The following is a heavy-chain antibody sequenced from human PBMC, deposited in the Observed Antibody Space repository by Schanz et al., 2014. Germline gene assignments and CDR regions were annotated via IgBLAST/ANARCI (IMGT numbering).Heavy chain of an antibody. J-gene: IGHJ4*02. Sequence: EVQLVESGGGLIHPGGSLRLSCAVSGFTVSTNYMTWVRQAPGKGLECVSVLYTGGSTFYAESVRGRFFISRDNAKNTLYLQMNSLRVEDTAVYYCARSLGFTGLSDCWGQGTLVTVSS. D-gene: IGHD1-1*01. V-gene: IGHV3-53*01. CDR1: GFTVSTNY. CDR2: LYTGGST. CDR3: ARSLGFTGLSDC.